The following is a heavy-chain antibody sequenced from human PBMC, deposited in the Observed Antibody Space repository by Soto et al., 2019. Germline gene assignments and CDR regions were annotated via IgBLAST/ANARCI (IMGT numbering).Heavy chain of an antibody. CDR1: GFTFSSYG. CDR2: IWYDGSNK. V-gene: IGHV3-33*01. J-gene: IGHJ6*02. D-gene: IGHD3-16*01. Sequence: PVGSLRLSCAASGFTFSSYGMHWVRQAPGKGLEWVAVIWYDGSNKYYADSVKGRFTISRDNSKNTLYLQMNSLRAEDTAVYYCARVGGYYYYGMDVWGQGTTVTVSS. CDR3: ARVGGYYYYGMDV.